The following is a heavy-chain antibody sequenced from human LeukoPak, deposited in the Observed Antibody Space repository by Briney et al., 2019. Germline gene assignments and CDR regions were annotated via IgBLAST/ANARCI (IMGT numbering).Heavy chain of an antibody. CDR3: ARGGSYWGY. V-gene: IGHV1-2*02. Sequence: ASVKVSCKASGYTFTSYGISWVRQAPGQGLEWMGWINPNSGGTNYAQKFQGRVTMTRDTSISTAYMELSRLRSDDTAVYYCARGGSYWGYWGQGTLVTVSS. D-gene: IGHD1-26*01. CDR1: GYTFTSYG. J-gene: IGHJ4*02. CDR2: INPNSGGT.